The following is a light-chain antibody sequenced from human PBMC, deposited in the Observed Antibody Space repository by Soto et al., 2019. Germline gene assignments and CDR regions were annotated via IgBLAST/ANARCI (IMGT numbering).Light chain of an antibody. CDR3: SSYTNINTRACV. J-gene: IGLJ1*01. CDR1: SGDIGSYNR. V-gene: IGLV2-14*01. CDR2: EVT. Sequence: QSVLAQPASVSGSPGQSITISCTGTSGDIGSYNRVSWYQQHPGKAPKLIICEVTDRPSGVSNRFSGSKSGNTASLTISALQAEDEAEYYCSSYTNINTRACVFGTGTKV.